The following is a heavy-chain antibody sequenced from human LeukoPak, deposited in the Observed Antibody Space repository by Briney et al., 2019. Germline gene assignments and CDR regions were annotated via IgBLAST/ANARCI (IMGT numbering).Heavy chain of an antibody. J-gene: IGHJ3*02. V-gene: IGHV4-38-2*02. CDR1: GYSISSGYY. CDR2: IYHSGST. D-gene: IGHD4-17*01. Sequence: PSETLSLTCAVSGYSISSGYYWGWIRQPPGKGLEWIGSIYHSGSTYYNPSLKSRVTISVDTSKNQFSLKLSSVTAADTAVYYCARDDYGDFQGAFDIWGQGTMVTVSS. CDR3: ARDDYGDFQGAFDI.